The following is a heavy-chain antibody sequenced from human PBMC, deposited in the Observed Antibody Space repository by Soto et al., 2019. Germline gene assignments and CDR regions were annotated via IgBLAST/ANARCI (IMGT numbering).Heavy chain of an antibody. J-gene: IGHJ6*02. CDR3: ARYYYDSSLGRGMDV. CDR1: GFTFSSYS. Sequence: PGGSLRLSCAASGFTFSSYSMNWVRQAPGKGLEWVSSISSSSSYIYYADSVKGRFTISRDNARNSLYLQMNSLRAEDTAVYYCARYYYDSSLGRGMDVWGQGTTVTVSS. D-gene: IGHD3-22*01. CDR2: ISSSSSYI. V-gene: IGHV3-21*01.